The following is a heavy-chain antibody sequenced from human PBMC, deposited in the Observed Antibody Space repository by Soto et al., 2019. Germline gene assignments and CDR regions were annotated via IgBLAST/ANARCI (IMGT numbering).Heavy chain of an antibody. V-gene: IGHV1-3*01. D-gene: IGHD5-18*01. CDR3: SRARHSVGPRANDAFDV. CDR1: GFTFSDNL. Sequence: QVQLVQSGAELKKPGASVNISCTASGFTFSDNLINWVRQAPGQGLEWMGWLNPDTGNTRYSEKLQGRVTISRHSSASIAYLELSDLENEDTALYFCSRARHSVGPRANDAFDVWGQGTMITVSS. CDR2: LNPDTGNT. J-gene: IGHJ3*01.